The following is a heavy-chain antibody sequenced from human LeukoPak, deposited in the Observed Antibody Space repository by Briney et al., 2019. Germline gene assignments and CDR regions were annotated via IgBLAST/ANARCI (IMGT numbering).Heavy chain of an antibody. Sequence: SETLSLTSTVSGGSLSSYSWSWIRHPPGKGLEWIGYIYYRGRTVYNPSLTSRVTISLDTSKNQFSLKLSSVTAADTAVYYCASDYGSGSYRFDFWGQGTLVSVSS. CDR1: GGSLSSYS. D-gene: IGHD3-10*01. V-gene: IGHV4-59*01. CDR2: IYYRGRT. CDR3: ASDYGSGSYRFDF. J-gene: IGHJ4*02.